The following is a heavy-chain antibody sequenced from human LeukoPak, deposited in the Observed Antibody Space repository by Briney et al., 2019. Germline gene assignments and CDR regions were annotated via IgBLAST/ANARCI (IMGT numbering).Heavy chain of an antibody. V-gene: IGHV3-7*05. D-gene: IGHD1-26*01. CDR3: ARGYSYLDY. J-gene: IGHJ4*02. CDR1: GFSFTTYW. CDR2: VKEDGSEK. Sequence: GGSLRLSCAVSGFSFTTYWMTWVRQAPGKGLEWVASVKEDGSEKYLVDSVKGRFSISRDYAKNSLFLQLNSLSAEDTAVYYCARGYSYLDYWGQGTLVTVSS.